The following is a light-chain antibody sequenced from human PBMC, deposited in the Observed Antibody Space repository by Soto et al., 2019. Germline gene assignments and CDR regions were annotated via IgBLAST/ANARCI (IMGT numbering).Light chain of an antibody. CDR1: QSVSSN. J-gene: IGKJ1*01. V-gene: IGKV3-15*01. CDR2: GAS. Sequence: EIVMTQSPATLSVSPGERATLSCRASQSVSSNLARYQQKPGPAPRLLIYGASTRATGIPGRSSGSGSGTEFTLTISSLQSEDFAVYYCQQYNNWPQTFGQGTKVEIK. CDR3: QQYNNWPQT.